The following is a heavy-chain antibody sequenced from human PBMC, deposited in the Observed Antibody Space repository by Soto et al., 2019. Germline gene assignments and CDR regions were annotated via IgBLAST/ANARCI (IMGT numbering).Heavy chain of an antibody. CDR3: AKDVSALDAFDI. CDR1: GFTFSSYA. Sequence: GGSLRLSCAASGFTFSSYAMSWVRQAPGKGLEWVSAIGGSGGSTYYADSVKGRFTISRDNSKSTLYLQMNSLRAEDTAVYYCAKDVSALDAFDIWGQGTMVTVS. CDR2: IGGSGGST. V-gene: IGHV3-23*01. J-gene: IGHJ3*02. D-gene: IGHD3-10*01.